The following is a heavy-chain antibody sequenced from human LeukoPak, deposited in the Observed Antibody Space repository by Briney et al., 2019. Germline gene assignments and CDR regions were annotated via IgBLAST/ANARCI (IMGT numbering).Heavy chain of an antibody. CDR3: ARHSYSSSPYNWFDP. J-gene: IGHJ5*02. CDR2: IYYSGST. D-gene: IGHD6-6*01. CDR1: GGSISSSSYY. Sequence: PSETLSLTCTVSGGSISSSSYYWGWIRQPPWKGLEWIGSIYYSGSTYYNPSLKSRVTISVDTSKNQFSLKLSSVTAADTAVYYCARHSYSSSPYNWFDPWGQGTLVTVSS. V-gene: IGHV4-39*01.